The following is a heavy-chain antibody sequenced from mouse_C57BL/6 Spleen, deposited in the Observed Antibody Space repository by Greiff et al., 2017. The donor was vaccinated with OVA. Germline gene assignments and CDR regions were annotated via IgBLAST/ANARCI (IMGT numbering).Heavy chain of an antibody. D-gene: IGHD2-5*01. Sequence: QVQLKESGAELARPGASVKLSCKASGYTFTSYGISWVKQRTGQGLEWIGEIYPRSGNTYYNEKFKGKATLTADKSSSTAYMELRSLTSEDSAVYFCAREDSNFAYWGQGTLVTVSA. CDR2: IYPRSGNT. CDR3: AREDSNFAY. J-gene: IGHJ3*01. CDR1: GYTFTSYG. V-gene: IGHV1-81*01.